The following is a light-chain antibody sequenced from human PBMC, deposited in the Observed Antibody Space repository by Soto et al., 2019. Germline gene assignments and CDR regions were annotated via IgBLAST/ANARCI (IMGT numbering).Light chain of an antibody. V-gene: IGKV1-5*03. J-gene: IGKJ5*01. CDR3: QQYNSYPIT. CDR2: KAS. CDR1: QSISSW. Sequence: DIQMTQSPSTLSASVGDRVTITCRASQSISSWLAWYQQKPGKAPKLLIYKASSLESGVPSRFSGSGSGTEFPLTISSLQPDYFATYSCQQYNSYPITFGQGTRLEIK.